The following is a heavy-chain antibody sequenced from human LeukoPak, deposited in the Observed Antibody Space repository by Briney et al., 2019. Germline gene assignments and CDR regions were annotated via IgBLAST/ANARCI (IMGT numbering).Heavy chain of an antibody. D-gene: IGHD2-2*01. CDR1: GFTLTSHS. CDR2: IGSSTGYT. Sequence: GGSLRLSCAVSGFTLTSHSMNWVRQAPGKGLERVSSIGSSTGYTYYGDSVRGRFTISRDIAKNSLYLQMNSLRAEDTAVYYCAKDLCSSTSCLDYWGQGTLVTVSS. J-gene: IGHJ4*02. V-gene: IGHV3-21*01. CDR3: AKDLCSSTSCLDY.